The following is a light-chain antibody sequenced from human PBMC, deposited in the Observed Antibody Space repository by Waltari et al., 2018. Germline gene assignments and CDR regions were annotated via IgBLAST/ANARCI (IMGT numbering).Light chain of an antibody. V-gene: IGLV2-14*03. CDR1: RSDVGGSKY. CDR2: DVN. J-gene: IGLJ2*01. CDR3: NSFTLGTALLV. Sequence: SALTQPASVSGAPGQSIPISCTGTRSDVGGSKYVSLYQQHPGKAPKLIIYDVNNRPSGVSNRFSGSKSANTASLTISGLQAEDEADYYCNSFTLGTALLVFGGGTKLTVL.